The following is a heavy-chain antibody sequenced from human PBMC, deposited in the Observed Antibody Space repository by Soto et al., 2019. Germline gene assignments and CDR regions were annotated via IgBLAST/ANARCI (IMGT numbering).Heavy chain of an antibody. D-gene: IGHD1-26*01. J-gene: IGHJ4*02. V-gene: IGHV1-8*01. CDR3: ARGVTAGVDY. CDR1: GYSFTGLD. Sequence: QVQLVQSGAEARVPGASVKVSCKASGYSFTGLDINWVRQTTGQGLEWMGWMEPSSGRTGYAQKFQGRVTMTRDTSINTASMELSSLTSDDTAFYYCARGVTAGVDYWGQGTLVTVSS. CDR2: MEPSSGRT.